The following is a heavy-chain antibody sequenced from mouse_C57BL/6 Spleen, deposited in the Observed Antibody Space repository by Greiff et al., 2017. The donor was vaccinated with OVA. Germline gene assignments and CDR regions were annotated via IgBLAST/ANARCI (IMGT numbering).Heavy chain of an antibody. CDR1: GYTFTSYD. Sequence: QVHVKQSGPELVKPGASVKLSCKASGYTFTSYDINWVKQRPGQGLEWIGWIYPRDGSTKYNEKFKGKATLTVDTSSSTAYMELHSLTSEDSAVYFCARSYSNYEGYYAMDYWGQGTSVTVSS. V-gene: IGHV1-85*01. CDR2: IYPRDGST. D-gene: IGHD2-5*01. J-gene: IGHJ4*01. CDR3: ARSYSNYEGYYAMDY.